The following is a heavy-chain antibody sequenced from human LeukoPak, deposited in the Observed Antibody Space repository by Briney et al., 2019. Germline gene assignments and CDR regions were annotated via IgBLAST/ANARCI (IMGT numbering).Heavy chain of an antibody. J-gene: IGHJ4*02. CDR1: GFTVSSNY. Sequence: GGSLRLSCAASGFTVSSNYMSWVRQAPGKGLEWVSVIYSGGSTYYADSVKGRFTISRDNSKNTLYLQMNSLRAEDTAVYYCAREGVAAAGTGYFDYWGQGTLVTVSS. CDR3: AREGVAAAGTGYFDY. V-gene: IGHV3-53*01. D-gene: IGHD6-13*01. CDR2: IYSGGST.